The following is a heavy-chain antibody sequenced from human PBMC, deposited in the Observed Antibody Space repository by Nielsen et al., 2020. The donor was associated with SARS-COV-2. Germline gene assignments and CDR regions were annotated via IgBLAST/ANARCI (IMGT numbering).Heavy chain of an antibody. CDR3: ANGRYSSSSDYGMDV. D-gene: IGHD6-6*01. CDR1: GFTFSSYA. J-gene: IGHJ6*02. CDR2: ISYDGSNK. Sequence: GESLKISCAASGFTFSSYAMHWVRQAPGKGLEWVAVISYDGSNKYYADSVKGRFTISRDNSKNTLYLQMNSLRAEDTAVYYCANGRYSSSSDYGMDVWGQGTTVTVSS. V-gene: IGHV3-30*04.